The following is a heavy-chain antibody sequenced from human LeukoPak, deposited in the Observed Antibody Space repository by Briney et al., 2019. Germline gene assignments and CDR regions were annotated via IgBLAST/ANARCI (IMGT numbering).Heavy chain of an antibody. CDR3: ARALYSSGCFDY. CDR1: GGSISNYY. CDR2: IYYSGST. Sequence: SETLSLTCTVSGGSISNYYWSWIRQPPGKALEWIGYIYYSGSTNYNPSLKSRVTISVDTSKNQISLKLSSVTAADTAVYYCARALYSSGCFDYWGQGTLVTVSS. D-gene: IGHD6-19*01. J-gene: IGHJ4*02. V-gene: IGHV4-59*08.